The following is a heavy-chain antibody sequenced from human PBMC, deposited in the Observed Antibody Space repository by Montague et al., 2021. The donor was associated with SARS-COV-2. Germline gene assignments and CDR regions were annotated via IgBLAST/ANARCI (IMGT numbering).Heavy chain of an antibody. CDR3: ARGQPPRITFGGIISYGLDV. CDR1: GGSFSGYY. CDR2: INHSGST. Sequence: SETLSLTCAVYGGSFSGYYWSWIRQPPGKGLEWIGEINHSGSTNXNPSRKSRLTISVDTSKNQFSLKLRSVTAADTAVYYCARGQPPRITFGGIISYGLDVWGQGTTVTVS. D-gene: IGHD3-16*02. V-gene: IGHV4-34*01. J-gene: IGHJ6*01.